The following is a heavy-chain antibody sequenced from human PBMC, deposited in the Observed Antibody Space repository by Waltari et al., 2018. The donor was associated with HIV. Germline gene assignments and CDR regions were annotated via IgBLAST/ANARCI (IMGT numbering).Heavy chain of an antibody. Sequence: QVQLVQSGAEVKKPGSSVKVSCKASGGTFSSYAISWVRPAPGQGLEWMGGSIPIFGTATNAQKFQSRVPMTADESTSTAYRELSSLRSEDTAVYYCARESYGIGELFVYWGQGTLVTVSS. D-gene: IGHD3-10*01. CDR1: GGTFSSYA. J-gene: IGHJ4*02. CDR2: SIPIFGTA. V-gene: IGHV1-69*12. CDR3: ARESYGIGELFVY.